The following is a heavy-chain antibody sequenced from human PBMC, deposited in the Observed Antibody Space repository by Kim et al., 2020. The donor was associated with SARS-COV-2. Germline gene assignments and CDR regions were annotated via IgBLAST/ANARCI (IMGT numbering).Heavy chain of an antibody. D-gene: IGHD3-9*01. Sequence: ASVKVSCKASGYTFTGYYLHWVRQAPGQGLEWMGRMNPNTGGTNYAQKFQGRVTMTRDMSVMTAYMELGSLRFDDTAVYYCGRVLRDYDVLTSYSSPYFDYWGQGALVTVSS. J-gene: IGHJ4*02. CDR3: GRVLRDYDVLTSYSSPYFDY. CDR1: GYTFTGYY. V-gene: IGHV1-2*06. CDR2: MNPNTGGT.